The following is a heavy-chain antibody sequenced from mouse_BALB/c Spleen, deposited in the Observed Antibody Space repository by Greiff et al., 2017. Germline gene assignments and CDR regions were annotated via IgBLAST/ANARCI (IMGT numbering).Heavy chain of an antibody. CDR3: ARWGDTTEAY. D-gene: IGHD1-1*01. J-gene: IGHJ3*01. Sequence: EVQLQQSGAELVKPGASVKLSCTASGFNIKDTYIHWVKQRPEQGLEWIGRIDPANGNTKYDPKFQGKATITADTSSNTAYLQLSSLTSEDTAVYYCARWGDTTEAYWGQGTLVTVSA. CDR1: GFNIKDTY. CDR2: IDPANGNT. V-gene: IGHV14-3*02.